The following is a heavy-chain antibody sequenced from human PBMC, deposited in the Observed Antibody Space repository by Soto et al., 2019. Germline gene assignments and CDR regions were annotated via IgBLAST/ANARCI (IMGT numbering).Heavy chain of an antibody. V-gene: IGHV4-39*01. Sequence: PXETLSLTCTVSVVSISSSSYYWGWIRQPPGKGLEWIGSIYYSGSTYYNPSLKSRVTISVDTSKNQFSLKLSSVTAADTAVYYCARQNWGFVSQGGFDPWGQGTLVTVSS. CDR3: ARQNWGFVSQGGFDP. D-gene: IGHD7-27*01. J-gene: IGHJ5*02. CDR1: VVSISSSSYY. CDR2: IYYSGST.